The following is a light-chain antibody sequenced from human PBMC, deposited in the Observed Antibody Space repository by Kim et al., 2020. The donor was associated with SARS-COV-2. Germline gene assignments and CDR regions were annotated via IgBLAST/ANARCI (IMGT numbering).Light chain of an antibody. Sequence: SPGERAPLSCRASPSVSSSYLAWYQQKPGQAPRLLIYGASSRATGIPDRFSGSGSGTDFTLTISRLEPEDFAVYYCQQYGSSPLYSFGQGTKLEI. J-gene: IGKJ2*03. V-gene: IGKV3-20*01. CDR2: GAS. CDR3: QQYGSSPLYS. CDR1: PSVSSSY.